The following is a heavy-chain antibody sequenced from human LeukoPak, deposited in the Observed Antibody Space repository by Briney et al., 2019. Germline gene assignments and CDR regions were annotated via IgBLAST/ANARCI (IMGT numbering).Heavy chain of an antibody. CDR2: INPDGNKK. J-gene: IGHJ4*02. CDR1: GLTFSSSW. V-gene: IGHV3-7*01. Sequence: GGSLRLSCAVSGLTFSSSWMDWVRQAPGKGLDWVASINPDGNKKYSADSVKGRFTISRDNAENSLYLQMYSLRVEDTAFYYCARDLAYSRLDYWGQGMLVTVSS. D-gene: IGHD5-18*01. CDR3: ARDLAYSRLDY.